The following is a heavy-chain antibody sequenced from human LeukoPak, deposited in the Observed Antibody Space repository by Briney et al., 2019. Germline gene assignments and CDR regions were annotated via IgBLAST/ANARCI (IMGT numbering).Heavy chain of an antibody. CDR1: GFTFSGYA. D-gene: IGHD5-24*01. CDR3: ARGRDKPLDY. CDR2: ISSNGGGT. Sequence: GGSLRLSCAASGFTFSGYAMHWVRQAPGKGLEYVSAISSNGGGTYYASSVKGRFTISRDNSKNTLYLQVGSLRSEDMGVYYCARGRDKPLDYWGQGTLVIVSS. V-gene: IGHV3-64*01. J-gene: IGHJ4*02.